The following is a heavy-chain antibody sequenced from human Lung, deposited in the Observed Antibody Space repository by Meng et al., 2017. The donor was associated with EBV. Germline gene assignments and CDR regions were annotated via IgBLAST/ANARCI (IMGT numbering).Heavy chain of an antibody. CDR2: IPSDASHNK. CDR1: GFTFSNYG. J-gene: IGHJ5*02. CDR3: AKDLSGRFDP. Sequence: QEHLVDSGGGVVQPGRSLRLSCAASGFTFSNYGFHWVRQAPGKGPGWVAIIPSDASHNKYYADSVKGRFTISRDNSKNTLYLQMNSLRTEDTAVYYCAKDLSGRFDPWGQGTLVTVSS. D-gene: IGHD1-14*01. V-gene: IGHV3-30*18.